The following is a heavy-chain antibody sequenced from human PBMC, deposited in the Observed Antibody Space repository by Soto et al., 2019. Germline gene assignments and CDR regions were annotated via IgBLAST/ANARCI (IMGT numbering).Heavy chain of an antibody. J-gene: IGHJ4*02. CDR1: GFTFSSYS. CDR2: ISSSSSYI. V-gene: IGHV3-21*01. CDR3: AREGEGYYFDY. Sequence: EVQLVESGGGLVKPGGSLRLSCAASGFTFSSYSMNWVRQAPGKGLEWVSSISSSSSYIYYADSVKGRFTISRDNAKNSLDLQMNSLRAEDTAVYYWAREGEGYYFDYWGQGTLVTVSS. D-gene: IGHD1-26*01.